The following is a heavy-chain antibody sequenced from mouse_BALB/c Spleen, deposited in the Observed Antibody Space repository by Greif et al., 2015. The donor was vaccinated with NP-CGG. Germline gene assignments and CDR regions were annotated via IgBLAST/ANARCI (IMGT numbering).Heavy chain of an antibody. CDR1: GFTFSSYT. Sequence: EVQLVESGGGLVKPGGSLKLSCAASGFTFSSYTMSWVRQTPEKRLEWVATISSGGSYTYYPDSVKGRFTISKDNAKNTLYLQMSSLKSEDTAMYYCTRDPSSYDGYFFYAMDYWGQGASVTVSS. D-gene: IGHD2-3*01. CDR2: ISSGGSYT. J-gene: IGHJ4*01. CDR3: TRDPSSYDGYFFYAMDY. V-gene: IGHV5-6-4*01.